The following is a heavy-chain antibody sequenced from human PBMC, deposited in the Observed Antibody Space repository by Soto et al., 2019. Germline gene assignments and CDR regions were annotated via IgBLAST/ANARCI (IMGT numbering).Heavy chain of an antibody. CDR3: ARECCSSTRCHPRYDDYGMDV. Sequence: PSETLSLTCTVSGGSISSYYWSWIRQPPGKGLEWIGYIYYSGSTNYNPSLKSRVTISVDTSKNQFSLKLSSVTAADTAVYYCARECCSSTRCHPRYDDYGMDVWGQGTSV. J-gene: IGHJ6*01. V-gene: IGHV4-59*01. CDR1: GGSISSYY. D-gene: IGHD2-2*01. CDR2: IYYSGST.